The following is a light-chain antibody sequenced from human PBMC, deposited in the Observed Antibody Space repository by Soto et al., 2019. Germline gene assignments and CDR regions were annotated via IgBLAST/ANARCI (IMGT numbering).Light chain of an antibody. V-gene: IGKV3-11*01. Sequence: EIVLTQSPATLSLSPGERATLSCRASQSVSSNLAWYQQKPGQAPRLLIYDASNRATGIPARFSGSGSGTDFTLTISSLEPEDFAVYCCQQRSNWPITFGQGTRLEIK. CDR3: QQRSNWPIT. CDR1: QSVSSN. CDR2: DAS. J-gene: IGKJ5*01.